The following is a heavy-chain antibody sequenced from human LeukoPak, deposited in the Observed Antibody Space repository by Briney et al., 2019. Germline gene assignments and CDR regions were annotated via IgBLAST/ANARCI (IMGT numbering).Heavy chain of an antibody. D-gene: IGHD3-3*01. CDR1: GASISSYY. CDR3: ARGGHFGVVLFDY. V-gene: IGHV4-59*01. Sequence: PSETLSLTCNVSGASISSYYWSWTRQPPGKGLEWIGYISYSGSTNYNPSLKSRVTILADTSKNQFSLRLSSVTAADTAVYYCARGGHFGVVLFDYWGQGTLVTVSS. CDR2: ISYSGST. J-gene: IGHJ4*02.